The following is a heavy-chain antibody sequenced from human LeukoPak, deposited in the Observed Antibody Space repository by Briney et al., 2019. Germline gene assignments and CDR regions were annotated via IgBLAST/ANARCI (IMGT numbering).Heavy chain of an antibody. Sequence: GASVKVSCKVSGYRLSAVSILWVRRAPGKGLEWMGGFGPEDGATIYAERFQGRITMTEDTSTDTAYMDLSRLTSEDTAVYYCMIDYFDWASSRSRIYFWGQGTLVTVSS. J-gene: IGHJ4*02. D-gene: IGHD2/OR15-2a*01. CDR2: FGPEDGAT. V-gene: IGHV1-24*01. CDR3: MIDYFDWASSRSRIYF. CDR1: GYRLSAVS.